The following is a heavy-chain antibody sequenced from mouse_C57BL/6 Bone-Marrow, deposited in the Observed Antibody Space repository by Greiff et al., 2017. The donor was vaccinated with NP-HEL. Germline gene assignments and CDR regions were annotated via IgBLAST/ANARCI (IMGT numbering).Heavy chain of an antibody. Sequence: DVHLVESGGGLVKPGGSLKLSCAASGFTFSSYAMSWVRQTPEKRLEWVATISDGGSYTYYPDNVKGRFTISRDNAKNNLYLQMSHLKSEDTAMYYCAREEYWGQGTTLTVSS. V-gene: IGHV5-4*01. CDR3: AREEY. CDR1: GFTFSSYA. CDR2: ISDGGSYT. J-gene: IGHJ2*01.